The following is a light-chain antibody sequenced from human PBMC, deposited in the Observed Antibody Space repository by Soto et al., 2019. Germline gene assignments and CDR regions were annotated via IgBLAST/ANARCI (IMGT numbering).Light chain of an antibody. J-gene: IGKJ4*01. CDR2: DVS. CDR1: QTISSY. CDR3: QQGYSIHALT. V-gene: IGKV1-39*01. Sequence: DIQMTQSPSSLSAYVGGLFTISCRASQTISSYLHWYQHKPGRAPRLLISDVSTLQSGVPGRFRGSGSETEFTLTITYLQTEDFATYYCQQGYSIHALTVGGGTEVEIK.